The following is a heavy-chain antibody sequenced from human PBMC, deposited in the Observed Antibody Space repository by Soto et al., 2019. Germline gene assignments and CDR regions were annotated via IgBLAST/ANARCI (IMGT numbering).Heavy chain of an antibody. CDR2: ISANNGNR. Sequence: QVQLVQSGGKVKKPGASVKVSCKASGYIFTSYGISWVRQAPGQVLERVGWISANNGNRKYGQKVQGRVTMTTDTSTITDYMEMRRMRSDDKAVYYCARDMSHVLVASLLGDGGQGTLVTVSS. CDR3: ARDMSHVLVASLLGD. CDR1: GYIFTSYG. V-gene: IGHV1-18*01. J-gene: IGHJ4*02. D-gene: IGHD5-12*01.